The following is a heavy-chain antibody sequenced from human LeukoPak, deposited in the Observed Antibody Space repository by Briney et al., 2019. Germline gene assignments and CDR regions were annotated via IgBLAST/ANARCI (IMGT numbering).Heavy chain of an antibody. CDR2: IYSGGST. CDR3: AREEVGAGLGFDY. V-gene: IGHV3-53*01. D-gene: IGHD1-26*01. Sequence: PGGSLRLSCAVSGFTVSNNYMSWVRQAPGKGLEWVSVIYSGGSTYYADSVKGRFTISRDNSKNTLYLQMNSLRAEDTAVHYCAREEVGAGLGFDYWGQGTLVTVSS. J-gene: IGHJ4*02. CDR1: GFTVSNNY.